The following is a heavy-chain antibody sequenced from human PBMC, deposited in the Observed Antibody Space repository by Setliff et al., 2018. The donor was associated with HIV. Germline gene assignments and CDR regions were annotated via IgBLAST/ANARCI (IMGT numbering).Heavy chain of an antibody. CDR2: ISQSGTT. Sequence: PSETLSLTCVASGGSFSGYSWSWIRQSPGKGLEWIGEISQSGTTHYNPSLKRRVTISEDTSKSQLSMKLTSVAAADTAIYYCARGKGGIDGPVEFDNWGQGTPVTVSS. CDR1: GGSFSGYS. D-gene: IGHD1-1*01. J-gene: IGHJ4*02. V-gene: IGHV4-34*01. CDR3: ARGKGGIDGPVEFDN.